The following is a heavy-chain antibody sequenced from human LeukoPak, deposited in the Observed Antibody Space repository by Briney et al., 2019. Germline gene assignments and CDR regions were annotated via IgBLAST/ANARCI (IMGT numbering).Heavy chain of an antibody. V-gene: IGHV4-4*09. J-gene: IGHJ6*03. CDR2: IYTSGST. D-gene: IGHD1-7*01. CDR3: ANSIRNFHYYMDV. CDR1: GGSFDSRY. Sequence: SETLSLTCSVSGGSFDSRYWSWIRQPPGKGLEWIGYIYTSGSTNFNPSLRSRVAMSIDTSKNQFSLKVYSVTAADTAVYYCANSIRNFHYYMDVWGKGTTVIVSS.